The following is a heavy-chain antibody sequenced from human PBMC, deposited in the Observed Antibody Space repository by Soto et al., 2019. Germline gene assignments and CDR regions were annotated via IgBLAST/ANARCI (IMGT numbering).Heavy chain of an antibody. CDR1: GFTFSSYG. D-gene: IGHD6-6*01. CDR3: AKDHLVRTRGYFDY. Sequence: GGSLRLSCAASGFTFSSYGMHWVRQAPGKGLEWVAVISYDGSNKYYADSVKGRFTISRDNSKNTLYLQMNSLRAEDTAVYYCAKDHLVRTRGYFDYWGQGTLVTVSS. V-gene: IGHV3-30*18. CDR2: ISYDGSNK. J-gene: IGHJ4*02.